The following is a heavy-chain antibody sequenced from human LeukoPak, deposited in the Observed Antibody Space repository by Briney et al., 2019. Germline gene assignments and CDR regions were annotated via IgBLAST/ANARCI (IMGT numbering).Heavy chain of an antibody. CDR2: INHSGST. CDR1: GGSFSGYY. Sequence: SETLSLTCAVYGGSFSGYYWSWIRQPPGKGLEWIGEINHSGSTNYNPSLKSRVTISVDTSKNQFSLELSSVTAADTAVYYCARNYVLLWSRFDPWGQGTLVTVSS. CDR3: ARNYVLLWSRFDP. D-gene: IGHD3-10*01. J-gene: IGHJ5*02. V-gene: IGHV4-34*01.